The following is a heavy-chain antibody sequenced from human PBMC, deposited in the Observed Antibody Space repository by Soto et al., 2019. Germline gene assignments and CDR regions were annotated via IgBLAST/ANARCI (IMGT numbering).Heavy chain of an antibody. CDR1: GGSISSYY. V-gene: IGHV4-59*08. CDR2: IYYSGST. CDR3: ARNTYGGFDY. J-gene: IGHJ4*02. D-gene: IGHD4-17*01. Sequence: SETLSLTCTVSGGSISSYYWSWIRQPPGKGLEWIGYIYYSGSTNYNPSLKSRVTISVDTSKNQFSLKLSSVTAADTAVYYCARNTYGGFDYWGQGTLVTVSS.